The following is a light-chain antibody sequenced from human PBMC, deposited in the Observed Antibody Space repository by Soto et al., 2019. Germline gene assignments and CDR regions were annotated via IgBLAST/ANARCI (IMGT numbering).Light chain of an antibody. CDR3: EYYGTSIT. J-gene: IGKJ4*01. Sequence: EIVWPEYPGILFLSPGERVTLSCRASQSIDNNHLAWYQQKPGQAPRLLIHGTSNRATGIPDRFSGSGSGTDFTLTFSRLEPEDFAVYYCEYYGTSITFGGGAKVDI. CDR1: QSIDNNH. CDR2: GTS. V-gene: IGKV3-20*01.